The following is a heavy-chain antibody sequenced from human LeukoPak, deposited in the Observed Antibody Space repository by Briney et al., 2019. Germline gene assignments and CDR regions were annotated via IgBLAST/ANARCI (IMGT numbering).Heavy chain of an antibody. V-gene: IGHV3-23*01. D-gene: IGHD2-2*03. CDR3: AGPKMDSADY. J-gene: IGHJ4*02. Sequence: PGGSLRLSCAASGFTFSSYWMSWVRQAPGKGLEWVSAISASGGVTYYADSVKGRFTISRDNSKNTLYLQMNSLRAEDTAVYYCAGPKMDSADYWGQGTLVTVSS. CDR1: GFTFSSYW. CDR2: ISASGGVT.